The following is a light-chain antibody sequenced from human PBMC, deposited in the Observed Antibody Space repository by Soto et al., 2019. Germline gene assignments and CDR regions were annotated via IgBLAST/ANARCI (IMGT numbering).Light chain of an antibody. J-gene: IGKJ1*01. CDR2: GVS. CDR1: QSISSSY. V-gene: IGKV3-20*01. Sequence: TLSLSPGERATLSCRASQSISSSYLAWYQQKPGQAPRLLVYGVSSRASDVPDRLSGSGSGTDFTLTISSLEPEDSAVYYCQQYTDAQTFGQGTKVDIK. CDR3: QQYTDAQT.